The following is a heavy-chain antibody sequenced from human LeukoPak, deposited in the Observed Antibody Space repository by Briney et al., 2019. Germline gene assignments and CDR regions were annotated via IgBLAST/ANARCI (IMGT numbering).Heavy chain of an antibody. Sequence: SETLSLTRTVSGGSIRSSTYYWGWIRQPPGKGLEWIGSIFYSGSTYYNPSLKSRVTISVDTSKNQFSVKLNSVTAADTAVYYCARTDYGGNSVPVDYWGQGTLVTVSS. V-gene: IGHV4-39*01. D-gene: IGHD4-23*01. J-gene: IGHJ4*02. CDR3: ARTDYGGNSVPVDY. CDR2: IFYSGST. CDR1: GGSIRSSTYY.